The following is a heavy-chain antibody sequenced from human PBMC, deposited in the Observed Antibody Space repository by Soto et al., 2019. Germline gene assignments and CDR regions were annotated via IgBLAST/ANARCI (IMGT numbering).Heavy chain of an antibody. CDR1: GFTFSTTA. V-gene: IGHV3-30*04. Sequence: LRLSCIASGFTFSTTAMHWVRQTPGKGLEWLALISFDGKNIFYAGSVKGRFTISRDNSKNTLYLQMDSLRADDTAVYFCARDLSARYYFDSWGQGVLVTVSS. J-gene: IGHJ4*02. CDR3: ARDLSARYYFDS. CDR2: ISFDGKNI. D-gene: IGHD2-15*01.